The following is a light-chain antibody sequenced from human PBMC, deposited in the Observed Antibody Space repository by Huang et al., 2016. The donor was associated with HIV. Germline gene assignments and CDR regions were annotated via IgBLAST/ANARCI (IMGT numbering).Light chain of an antibody. CDR2: EVS. V-gene: IGKV2D-29*01. J-gene: IGKJ4*01. Sequence: DIVMTQTTLSLSVSPGQPASISCTSSQSLLHSDGETYLYLYLQRPGQPPHLLMYEVSKRFSGVPNRFSGSGSVTDFSLKISRVEAEDVGIYYCMQSLQLPLTFGGGTKVDI. CDR3: MQSLQLPLT. CDR1: QSLLHSDGETY.